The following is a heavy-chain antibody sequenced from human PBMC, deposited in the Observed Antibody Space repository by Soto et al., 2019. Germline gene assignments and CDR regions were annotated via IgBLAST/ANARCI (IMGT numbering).Heavy chain of an antibody. CDR1: KDSSTRGTYY. V-gene: IGHV4-31*03. D-gene: IGHD2-15*01. Sequence: QVQLQESGPPMVKPSQTLSLTCTISKDSSTRGTYYWSWHSQLQAEGLEWIGYIYHSGRSYYNPSRKSRATLSVDTSKNQFSLSLTSVTAAVTAVYYCAGGAPDSSCGIWGQGTMVTVSS. J-gene: IGHJ3*02. CDR2: IYHSGRS. CDR3: AGGAPDSSCGI.